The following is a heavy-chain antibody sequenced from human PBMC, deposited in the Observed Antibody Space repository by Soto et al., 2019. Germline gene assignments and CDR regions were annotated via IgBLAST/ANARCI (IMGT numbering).Heavy chain of an antibody. CDR2: ISGSGGST. Sequence: GGSLRLSCAASGFTFSSDAMSWVRQAPGKGLEWVSAISGSGGSTYYADSVKGRFTISRDNSKNTLYLQMNSLRAEDTAVYSCAKGSPDWSGGSCDLFDYWGQRTLVTVSS. CDR1: GFTFSSDA. D-gene: IGHD2-15*01. J-gene: IGHJ4*02. CDR3: AKGSPDWSGGSCDLFDY. V-gene: IGHV3-23*01.